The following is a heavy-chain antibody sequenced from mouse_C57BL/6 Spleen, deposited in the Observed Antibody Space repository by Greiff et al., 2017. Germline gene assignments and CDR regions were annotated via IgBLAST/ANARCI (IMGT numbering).Heavy chain of an antibody. CDR2: IDPSDSYT. Sequence: QVQLQQPGAELVKPGASVKLSCKASGYTFTSYWMQWVKQRPGHGLEWIGEIDPSDSYTNYNQKFKGKATLHVDTSSSTAYMQLSSLTFEDSAVYYCARKKDYGSSSAWFAYWGQGTLVTVSA. D-gene: IGHD1-1*01. V-gene: IGHV1-50*01. J-gene: IGHJ3*01. CDR1: GYTFTSYW. CDR3: ARKKDYGSSSAWFAY.